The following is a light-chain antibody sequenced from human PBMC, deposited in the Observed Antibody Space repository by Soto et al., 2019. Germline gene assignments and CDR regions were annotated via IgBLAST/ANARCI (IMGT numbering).Light chain of an antibody. V-gene: IGKV1-17*01. CDR2: AAS. CDR3: QQLFDSPIT. CDR1: QGIRND. Sequence: IQMTQSPSSLSASVGDRVTITCRASQGIRNDLGWYQQKPGKAPKLLIYAASTLESGVPSRFSATVSGTEFSLTITSLQPEDFAAYYCQQLFDSPITFGQGTRLEIK. J-gene: IGKJ5*01.